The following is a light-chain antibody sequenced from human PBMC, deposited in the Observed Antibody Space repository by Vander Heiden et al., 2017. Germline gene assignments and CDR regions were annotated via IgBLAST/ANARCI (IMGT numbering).Light chain of an antibody. CDR2: DAS. CDR1: QDISNY. J-gene: IGKJ5*01. V-gene: IGKV1-33*01. Sequence: DIQMTQSPSSLSASVGDRVTITCQASQDISNYLNWYQQKPGKAPKLLIYDASNLETGVPSRFSGSGSGTDFTFTISSLQPEDIATYYCQQDYNLLFFGQGTRLEIK. CDR3: QQDYNLLF.